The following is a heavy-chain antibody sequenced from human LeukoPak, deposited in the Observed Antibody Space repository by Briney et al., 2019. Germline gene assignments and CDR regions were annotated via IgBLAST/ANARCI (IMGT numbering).Heavy chain of an antibody. CDR3: SRDSNGDSSGYKQFLDY. V-gene: IGHV3-66*01. Sequence: GGSLRLSCAASGFTFDSYSMNWVRQAPGKGLERVSVIYSGGSTYYADYVKGRFTISRDNSKNTLYLQMNSLRAEDTAVYYCSRDSNGDSSGYKQFLDYWGQGTLVTVSS. CDR2: IYSGGST. J-gene: IGHJ4*02. D-gene: IGHD3-22*01. CDR1: GFTFDSYS.